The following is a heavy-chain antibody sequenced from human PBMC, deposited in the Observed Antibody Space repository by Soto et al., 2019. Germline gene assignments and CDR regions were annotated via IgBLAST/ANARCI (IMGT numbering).Heavy chain of an antibody. CDR1: GFTFSSYA. J-gene: IGHJ4*02. Sequence: PGGSLRLSCAAPGFTFSSYAMSWVRQAPGKGLEWVSAISGSGGSTYYADSVKGRFTISRDNSKNTLYLQMNSLRAEGTAVYYCAKGLGAQQLVRSWGQGTLVTVSS. CDR3: AKGLGAQQLVRS. CDR2: ISGSGGST. D-gene: IGHD6-13*01. V-gene: IGHV3-23*01.